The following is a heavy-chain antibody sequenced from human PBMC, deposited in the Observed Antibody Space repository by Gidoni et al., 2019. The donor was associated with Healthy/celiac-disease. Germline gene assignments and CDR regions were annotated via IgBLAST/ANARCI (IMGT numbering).Heavy chain of an antibody. CDR3: ARDWSDSSGPLGYYYYGMDV. CDR1: GFTFSSYS. J-gene: IGHJ6*02. V-gene: IGHV3-21*01. Sequence: EVQLVESGGGLVKPGGSLRLSCAASGFTFSSYSMNWVRQAPGKGLEWVSSISSSSSYIYYADSVKGRFTISRDNAKNSLYLQMNSLRAEDTAVYYCARDWSDSSGPLGYYYYGMDVWGQGTTVTVSS. D-gene: IGHD3-22*01. CDR2: ISSSSSYI.